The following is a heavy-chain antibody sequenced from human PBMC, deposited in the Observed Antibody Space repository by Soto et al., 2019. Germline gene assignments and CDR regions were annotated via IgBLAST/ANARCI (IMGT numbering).Heavy chain of an antibody. CDR3: AKRNYGSEFDY. J-gene: IGHJ4*02. D-gene: IGHD3-10*01. Sequence: EVQLLESGGGLVQPGGSLRLSCAASGFTLSSYAMNWVRQAPGKGLEWVSVISGSGGSTYYADSVKGRFTISRDNSKNTLYLQMNSLRAEDTAVYYCAKRNYGSEFDYWGQGTLVTVSS. CDR1: GFTLSSYA. V-gene: IGHV3-23*01. CDR2: ISGSGGST.